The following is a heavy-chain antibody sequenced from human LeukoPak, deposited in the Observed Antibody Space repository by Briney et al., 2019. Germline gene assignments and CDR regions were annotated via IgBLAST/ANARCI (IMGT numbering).Heavy chain of an antibody. Sequence: PGGSLRLSCAASGFTFSSYAMHWVRQAPGKGLELVAVISYDGSNKYYADSVKGRFTISRDNSKNTLYLQMNSLRAEDTAVYYCARRKGALWDPYGMDVWGQGTTVTVSS. V-gene: IGHV3-30-3*01. CDR3: ARRKGALWDPYGMDV. D-gene: IGHD1-26*01. CDR1: GFTFSSYA. CDR2: ISYDGSNK. J-gene: IGHJ6*02.